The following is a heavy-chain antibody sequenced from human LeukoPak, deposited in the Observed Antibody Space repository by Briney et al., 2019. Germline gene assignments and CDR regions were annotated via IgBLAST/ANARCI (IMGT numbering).Heavy chain of an antibody. V-gene: IGHV3-74*01. Sequence: GGSLRLSCAASGFTFSNCWMHWVRQVPGKGLEWVSRIESDGSRTRYADSVKGRFTISRDNAKNTLDLQMNSLRAEDTAVYYCARDTYYYNSSAFYHYYYGMDVWGQGTTVTVSS. CDR1: GFTFSNCW. D-gene: IGHD3-22*01. CDR2: IESDGSRT. J-gene: IGHJ6*02. CDR3: ARDTYYYNSSAFYHYYYGMDV.